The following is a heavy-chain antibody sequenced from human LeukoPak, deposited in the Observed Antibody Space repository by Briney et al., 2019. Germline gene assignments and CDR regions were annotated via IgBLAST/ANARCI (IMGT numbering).Heavy chain of an antibody. CDR1: GDSITSYY. V-gene: IGHV4-38-2*02. D-gene: IGHD3-22*01. Sequence: SETLSLTCTVSGDSITSYYWGWIRQPPGKGLEWIGSIYHSGSTYYNPSLKSRVTISVDTSKNQFSLKLSSVTAADTAVYYCARGVIVVSYYFDYWGQGTLVTVSS. J-gene: IGHJ4*02. CDR3: ARGVIVVSYYFDY. CDR2: IYHSGST.